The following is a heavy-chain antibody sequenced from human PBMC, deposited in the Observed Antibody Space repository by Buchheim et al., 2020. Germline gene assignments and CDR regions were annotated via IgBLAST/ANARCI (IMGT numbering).Heavy chain of an antibody. D-gene: IGHD3-16*01. Sequence: EVQLLESGGGLVQPGGSLRLSCAASGSTFSSSTMGWVRQAPGKGLEWVATVTSIGTTYYVDSVKGRFTISRDDSRSMVSLQMNSLRVDDTAVYYCANGGRHVDSCGQGT. CDR2: VTSIGTT. CDR1: GSTFSSST. V-gene: IGHV3-23*01. CDR3: ANGGRHVDS. J-gene: IGHJ4*02.